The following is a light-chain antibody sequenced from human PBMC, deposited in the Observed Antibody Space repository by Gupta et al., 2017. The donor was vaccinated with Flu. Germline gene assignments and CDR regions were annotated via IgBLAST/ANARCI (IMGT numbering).Light chain of an antibody. V-gene: IGLV2-11*01. Sequence: QSALTQPRSVSGSPGQSVTISCTGTSSDVGAYNSVSWYQQHPGKAPKLMIYDSTKRPAGVPDRFSGSKSVNTASLTISGRRAEDEADYYCCSDAGSDTWAFGGGTKLTVL. J-gene: IGLJ3*02. CDR1: SSDVGAYNS. CDR2: DST. CDR3: CSDAGSDTWA.